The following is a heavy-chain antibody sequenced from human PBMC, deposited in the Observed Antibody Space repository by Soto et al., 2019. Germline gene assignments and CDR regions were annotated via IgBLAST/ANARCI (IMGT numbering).Heavy chain of an antibody. CDR1: GYTITAHL. CDR2: INPSGGST. V-gene: IGHV1-46*01. Sequence: GASVKVSCKASGYTITAHLLHWVRQAPGQGLEWMGIINPSGGSTSYAQKFQGRVTMTRDTSTSTVYMELSSLRSEDTAVYYCARDRDWFDPWGQGTLVTVSS. J-gene: IGHJ5*02. CDR3: ARDRDWFDP.